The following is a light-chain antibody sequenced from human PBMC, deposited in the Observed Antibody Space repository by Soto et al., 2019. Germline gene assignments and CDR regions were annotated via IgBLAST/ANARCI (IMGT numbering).Light chain of an antibody. Sequence: EIVLTQSPATLSLSPGERATLSCRASQSVSSYLAWYQQKPGQAPRLLIYDASNRATGIPARFSGSGSGTDFTLTISSLQPGDFATYYCQHYNTYPWTFGQGTKVEIK. J-gene: IGKJ1*01. CDR3: QHYNTYPWT. CDR2: DAS. CDR1: QSVSSY. V-gene: IGKV3-11*01.